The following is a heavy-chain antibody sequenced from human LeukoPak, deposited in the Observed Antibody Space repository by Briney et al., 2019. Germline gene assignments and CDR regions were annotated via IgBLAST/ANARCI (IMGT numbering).Heavy chain of an antibody. Sequence: SVKVSCKTSGGTFSTYAITWVRQAPGQGLEWMGRIIPIFGTTNYAQQFQGRVTITADKSTSTAYMELSSLRSEDTAVYCCARETGGRLLIGVFDIWGQGTMVTVSS. J-gene: IGHJ3*02. CDR3: ARETGGRLLIGVFDI. V-gene: IGHV1-69*06. D-gene: IGHD7-27*01. CDR1: GGTFSTYA. CDR2: IIPIFGTT.